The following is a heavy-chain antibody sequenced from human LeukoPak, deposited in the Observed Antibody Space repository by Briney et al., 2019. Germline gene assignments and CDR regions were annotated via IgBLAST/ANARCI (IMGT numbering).Heavy chain of an antibody. CDR3: ARGRGYSGYDPYYCYYMDV. J-gene: IGHJ6*03. CDR2: ISSSGTTI. V-gene: IGHV3-48*04. D-gene: IGHD5-12*01. Sequence: QTGGSLRLSCAASGFTFSSYAMSWVRQAPGKGLEWVSYISSSGTTIYYADSVKGRFTISRDNAKNSLYLQMNSLRAEDTAVYYCARGRGYSGYDPYYCYYMDVWGKGTTVTISS. CDR1: GFTFSSYA.